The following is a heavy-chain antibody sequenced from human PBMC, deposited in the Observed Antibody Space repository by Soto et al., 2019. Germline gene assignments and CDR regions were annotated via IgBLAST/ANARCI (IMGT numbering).Heavy chain of an antibody. D-gene: IGHD5-12*01. V-gene: IGHV3-30*03. J-gene: IGHJ4*02. CDR1: GFTFSSYG. CDR3: AVGTTGYFDD. Sequence: QVQLVESGGGVVQPGRSLRLSCAASGFTFSSYGMHWVRQAPGKGLEWVAVISYDGSNKYYADSVKGRFTISRDNSKNTLYLQMNSLRAEDTAVYYCAVGTTGYFDDWGQGTLVTVSS. CDR2: ISYDGSNK.